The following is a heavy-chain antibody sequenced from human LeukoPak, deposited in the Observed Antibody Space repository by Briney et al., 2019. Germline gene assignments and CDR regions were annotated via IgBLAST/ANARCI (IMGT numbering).Heavy chain of an antibody. CDR3: VKEERGYSYGDY. J-gene: IGHJ4*02. Sequence: GGSLRLSCAASGFTLSNCAMSWVRQPPGEGLEWVSAVTDDGTTTYYADSVKGRFTISRDNSKNTVYLQMNYLTADDTARYYCVKEERGYSYGDYWGQGTLVTVSS. D-gene: IGHD5-18*01. CDR1: GFTLSNCA. V-gene: IGHV3-23*01. CDR2: VTDDGTTT.